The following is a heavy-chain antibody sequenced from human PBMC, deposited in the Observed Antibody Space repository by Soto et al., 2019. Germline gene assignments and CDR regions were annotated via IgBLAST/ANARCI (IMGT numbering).Heavy chain of an antibody. J-gene: IGHJ1*01. D-gene: IGHD6-6*01. Sequence: GGSLRLSCAASGFTFSSYAMHWVRQAPGKGLEWVAVISYDGSNKYYADSVKGRFTISRDNSKNTLYLQMNSLRAEDTDVYYCAPPLDGSSPAWGQGTLVTVSS. V-gene: IGHV3-30-3*01. CDR1: GFTFSSYA. CDR3: APPLDGSSPA. CDR2: ISYDGSNK.